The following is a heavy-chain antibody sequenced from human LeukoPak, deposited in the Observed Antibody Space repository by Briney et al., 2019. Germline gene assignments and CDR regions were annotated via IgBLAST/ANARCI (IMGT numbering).Heavy chain of an antibody. Sequence: GGPLRLSRAASGFAFSSSTMNWVRQARGKALEWVSSLSSSRNYIYYADSVKGRFTISRDNAKNSLYLQMNSLRADDTAVYYCATLTDTNWFDPWGQGTLVTVSS. V-gene: IGHV3-21*01. CDR3: ATLTDTNWFDP. J-gene: IGHJ5*02. CDR1: GFAFSSST. CDR2: LSSSRNYI.